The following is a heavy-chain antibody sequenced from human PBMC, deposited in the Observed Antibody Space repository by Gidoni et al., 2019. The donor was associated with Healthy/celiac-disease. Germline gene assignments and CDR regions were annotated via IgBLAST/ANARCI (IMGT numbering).Heavy chain of an antibody. J-gene: IGHJ5*02. CDR2: INHSGST. CDR3: ARGVGYCSSTSCYGNWFDP. CDR1: GGSFSGYY. Sequence: QVQLQQWGAGLLKPSETLSLTCAVYGGSFSGYYWSWIRQPPGKGLEWIGEINHSGSTNYNPSLKSRVTISVDTSKNQFSLKLSSVTAADTAVYYCARGVGYCSSTSCYGNWFDPWGQGTLVTVSS. V-gene: IGHV4-34*01. D-gene: IGHD2-2*01.